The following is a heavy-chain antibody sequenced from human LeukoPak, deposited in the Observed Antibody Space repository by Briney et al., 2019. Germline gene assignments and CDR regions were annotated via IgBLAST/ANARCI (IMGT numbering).Heavy chain of an antibody. Sequence: GESLKISCKGSGYSFSNYWIGWVRQMPGKGLEWMGNIYPGDSDTRYSPSFQGQVTISADKSINTAYLQWSSLEASDTAMYYCAKPMGGFSHGNFDYWAKGVLVTVSS. CDR2: IYPGDSDT. V-gene: IGHV5-51*01. CDR1: GYSFSNYW. J-gene: IGHJ4*02. D-gene: IGHD3-16*01. CDR3: AKPMGGFSHGNFDY.